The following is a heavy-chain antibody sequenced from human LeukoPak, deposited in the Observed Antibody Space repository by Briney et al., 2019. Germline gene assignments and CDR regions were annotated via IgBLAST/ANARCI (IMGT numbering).Heavy chain of an antibody. Sequence: GASVKVSCKASGGTFSNYAISWVRQAPGQGLEWMGRIISILGIANYAQMFQGRVTITADKSTSTAYMELSSLRSEDTAVYYCARTQRMYYYDSSGYNSDWGQGTLVTVSS. CDR3: ARTQRMYYYDSSGYNSD. J-gene: IGHJ4*02. CDR1: GGTFSNYA. CDR2: IISILGIA. D-gene: IGHD3-22*01. V-gene: IGHV1-69*04.